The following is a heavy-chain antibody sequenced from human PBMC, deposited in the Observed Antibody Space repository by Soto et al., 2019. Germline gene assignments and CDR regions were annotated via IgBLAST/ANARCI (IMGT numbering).Heavy chain of an antibody. J-gene: IGHJ6*02. Sequence: SETLSLTCTVSGGSVSSGSYYWSWIRQPPGKGLEWIGYIYYSGSTNYNPSLKSRVTISVDTSKNQFSLKLSSVTAADTAVYYCARSPSIQRYGMDVWGQGTTVTVSS. CDR1: GGSVSSGSYY. CDR2: IYYSGST. D-gene: IGHD5-18*01. CDR3: ARSPSIQRYGMDV. V-gene: IGHV4-61*01.